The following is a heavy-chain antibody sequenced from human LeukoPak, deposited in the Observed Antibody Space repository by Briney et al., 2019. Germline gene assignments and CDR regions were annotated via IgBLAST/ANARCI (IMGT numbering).Heavy chain of an antibody. J-gene: IGHJ3*02. CDR3: ARKHPMTPHAFDI. CDR2: IKQDGSEK. Sequence: GGSLRLSCAASGFTFSSYWMRWVRQAPGKGLEGVANIKQDGSEKYYVDSVKGRFTISRDNAKNSLYLQMNSLRAEDTAVYYCARKHPMTPHAFDIRGQGTMVTVSS. V-gene: IGHV3-7*01. CDR1: GFTFSSYW. D-gene: IGHD2-15*01.